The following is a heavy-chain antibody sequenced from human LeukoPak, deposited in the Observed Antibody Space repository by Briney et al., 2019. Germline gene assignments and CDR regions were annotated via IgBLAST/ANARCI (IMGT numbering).Heavy chain of an antibody. V-gene: IGHV1-18*01. CDR3: ARGLQETLGWLKAFSAFDI. D-gene: IGHD5-24*01. CDR1: GYTFTSYG. Sequence: ASVKVSCKASGYTFTSYGISWVRQAPGQGLEWMGWISAYNGNTNYARKLQGRVTMTTDTSTSTAYMELRSLRSDDTAVYYCARGLQETLGWLKAFSAFDIWGQGTRVTVSS. CDR2: ISAYNGNT. J-gene: IGHJ3*02.